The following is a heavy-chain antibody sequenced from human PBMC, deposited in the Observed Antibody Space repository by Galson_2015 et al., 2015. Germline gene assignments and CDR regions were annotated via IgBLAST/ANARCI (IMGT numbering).Heavy chain of an antibody. Sequence: SETLSLTCGVSGGSLSGYYWSWIRQPPGKGLEWIGEISHGGITNYKPSLRSRVTISLHTSKNQFSLNLSSVTAADTAIYYCARAQKRPNRNSSGSQMDSWGQGTLVIVSS. CDR3: ARAQKRPNRNSSGSQMDS. CDR2: ISHGGIT. D-gene: IGHD6-19*01. V-gene: IGHV4-34*01. J-gene: IGHJ5*01. CDR1: GGSLSGYY.